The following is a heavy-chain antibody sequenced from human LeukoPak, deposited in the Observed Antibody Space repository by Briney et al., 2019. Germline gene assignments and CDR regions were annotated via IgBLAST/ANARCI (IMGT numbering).Heavy chain of an antibody. V-gene: IGHV4-59*01. J-gene: IGHJ4*02. Sequence: SETLSLTCTVSGGSISSYYWSWIRQPPGKGLERIGYIYYSGSTNYNPSLKSRVTISIDTSKNQFSLNLSSVTAADTAVYYCARDRGTGWFEFDYWGQGTLVTVPS. D-gene: IGHD6-19*01. CDR1: GGSISSYY. CDR3: ARDRGTGWFEFDY. CDR2: IYYSGST.